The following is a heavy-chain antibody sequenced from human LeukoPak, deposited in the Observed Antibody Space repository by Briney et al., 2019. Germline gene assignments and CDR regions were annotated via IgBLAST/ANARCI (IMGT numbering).Heavy chain of an antibody. CDR2: IYYSGST. J-gene: IGHJ6*03. D-gene: IGHD3-3*01. CDR3: ARLGFGVDPYYYYYMDV. CDR1: GGSISSSSYY. Sequence: SETLSLTCTVSGGSISSSSYYWGWIRQPPGKGLEWIGSIYYSGSTYYNPSLKSRVTISVDTSKNQFSLKLSSVTAADTAVYYCARLGFGVDPYYYYYMDVWGKGITVTVSS. V-gene: IGHV4-39*01.